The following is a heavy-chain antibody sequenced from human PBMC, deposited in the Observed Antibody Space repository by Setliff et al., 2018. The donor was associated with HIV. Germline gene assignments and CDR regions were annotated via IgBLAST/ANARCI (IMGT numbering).Heavy chain of an antibody. V-gene: IGHV1-18*01. CDR1: GYSFTTSG. J-gene: IGHJ4*02. CDR2: INIRSGNT. D-gene: IGHD6-19*01. CDR3: ARKYTGGPLDY. Sequence: ASVKVSCKASGYSFTTSGVSWVRQAPGQGLEWMGWINIRSGNTNYAQNFQGRVTMTTDTSTSTAYMGLRSLRSDDTAVYYCARKYTGGPLDYWGQGTLVTVSS.